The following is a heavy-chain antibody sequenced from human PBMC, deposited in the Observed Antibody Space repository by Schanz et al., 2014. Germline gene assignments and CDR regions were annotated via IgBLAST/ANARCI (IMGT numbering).Heavy chain of an antibody. V-gene: IGHV3-23*04. CDR2: VSASGGGP. CDR1: GFTFRSYA. CDR3: VKDDRGDVVVVAANY. D-gene: IGHD2-15*01. Sequence: EVHLVESGGGLVQPGGSLRLSCIGSGFTFRSYALGWVRQAPGKGLEWVSLVSASGGGPFYADSVKGRFTISRDNSRNTVYLQMSSLRAEDTAVYYCVKDDRGDVVVVAANYWGQGAQVIVSS. J-gene: IGHJ4*02.